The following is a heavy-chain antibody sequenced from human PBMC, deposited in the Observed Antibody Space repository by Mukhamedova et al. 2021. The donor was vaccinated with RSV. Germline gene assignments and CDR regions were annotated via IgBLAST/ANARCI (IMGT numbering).Heavy chain of an antibody. J-gene: IGHJ4*02. V-gene: IGHV4-31*02. CDR3: ARDGRSDSGYED. D-gene: IGHD5-12*01. Sequence: GSTYYNPSLKSRVTISVDTSKNQFSLKPSSVTAADTAVYYCARDGRSDSGYEDWGQGTLVTVSS. CDR2: GST.